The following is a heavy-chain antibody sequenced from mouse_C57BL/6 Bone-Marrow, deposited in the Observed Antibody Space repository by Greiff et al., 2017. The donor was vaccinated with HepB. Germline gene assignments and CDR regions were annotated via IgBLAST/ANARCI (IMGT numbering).Heavy chain of an antibody. CDR2: IDPETGGT. CDR3: TRDGSSPAWFAY. V-gene: IGHV1-15*01. CDR1: GYTFTDYE. J-gene: IGHJ3*01. Sequence: QVQLKESGAELVRPGASVTLSCKASGYTFTDYEMHWVKQTPVHGLEWIGAIDPETGGTAYNQKFKGKAILTADKSSSTAYMELRSLTSEDSAVYYCTRDGSSPAWFAYWGQGTRVTVSA. D-gene: IGHD1-1*01.